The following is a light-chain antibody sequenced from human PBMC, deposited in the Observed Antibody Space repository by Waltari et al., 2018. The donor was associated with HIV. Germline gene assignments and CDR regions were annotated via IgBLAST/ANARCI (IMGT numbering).Light chain of an antibody. CDR1: QKISSY. V-gene: IGKV1-39*01. CDR2: GAS. CDR3: QQSYRSPVT. J-gene: IGKJ5*01. Sequence: DIQLTQSPPLMSASVGDRVSMTCRSSQKISSYLNWYQQKAGGAPQLLIFGASSLHPGVPSRFGGSGSGTEFTLTISSLRPEDFGTYFCQQSYRSPVTFGQGTRL.